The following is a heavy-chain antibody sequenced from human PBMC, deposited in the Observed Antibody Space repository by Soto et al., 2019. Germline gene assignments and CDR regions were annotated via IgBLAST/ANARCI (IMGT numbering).Heavy chain of an antibody. J-gene: IGHJ4*02. CDR3: AREHSSSWRFDY. CDR2: IIPVYGTA. Sequence: SVKVSCKASGGTFSSYGITWVRQAPGQGLEWMGGIIPVYGTANYAQKFQGRVTITADESTSTAYMELSSLRSEDTAVYYCAREHSSSWRFDYWGQGTLVTVSS. D-gene: IGHD6-13*01. V-gene: IGHV1-69*13. CDR1: GGTFSSYG.